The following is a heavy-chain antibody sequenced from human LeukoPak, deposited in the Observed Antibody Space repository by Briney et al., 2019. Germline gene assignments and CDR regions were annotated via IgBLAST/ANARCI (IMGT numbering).Heavy chain of an antibody. CDR1: GGSISSSNW. D-gene: IGHD3/OR15-3a*01. CDR2: IYHSGST. Sequence: SGTLSLTCAVSGGSISSSNWWSWVRQPPGKGLEWIGEIYHSGSTNYNPSLKSRVTISVDTSKNQFSLNLSSVTAADTVVYYCARQEIGLRSFDPWGQGTLVTVSS. J-gene: IGHJ5*02. CDR3: ARQEIGLRSFDP. V-gene: IGHV4-4*02.